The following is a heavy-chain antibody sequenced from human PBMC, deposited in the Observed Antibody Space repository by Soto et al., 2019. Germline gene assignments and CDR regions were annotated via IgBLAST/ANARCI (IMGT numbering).Heavy chain of an antibody. J-gene: IGHJ2*01. D-gene: IGHD2-15*01. Sequence: QVQLVQSGAEVKEPGASVKLSCQASGYTFMNYAISWVRQAPGQGLEWMGWISPSTCNTDQAQNFQGRVTMTLDTSTNTATMELRTLRSDDSAVYYCARCYCSVGSCYTCWHFDLWGRGTLVTVSS. CDR1: GYTFMNYA. CDR2: ISPSTCNT. V-gene: IGHV1-18*01. CDR3: ARCYCSVGSCYTCWHFDL.